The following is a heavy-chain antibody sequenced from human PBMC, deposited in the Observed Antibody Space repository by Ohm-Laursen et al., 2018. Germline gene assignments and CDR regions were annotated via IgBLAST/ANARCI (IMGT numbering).Heavy chain of an antibody. D-gene: IGHD1-7*01. V-gene: IGHV3-11*01. J-gene: IGHJ4*02. CDR1: GFTFSDYY. CDR2: ISSSGTTK. Sequence: SLRLSCAASGFTFSDYYMSWIRQAPGKGLEWLSFISSSGTTKYYAGSVKGRFTISSDNANKSLYLQMNSLRAEDTAVYYCARRSITGTTEFDYWGQGTLVTVSS. CDR3: ARRSITGTTEFDY.